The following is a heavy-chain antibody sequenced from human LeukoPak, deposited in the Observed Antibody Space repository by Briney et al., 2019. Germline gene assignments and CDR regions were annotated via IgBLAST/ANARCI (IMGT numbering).Heavy chain of an antibody. CDR1: GFTFSSYE. J-gene: IGHJ6*02. D-gene: IGHD1-14*01. CDR3: ARAFSTGYYYYYGMDV. V-gene: IGHV3-48*03. CDR2: ISSSGSTI. Sequence: GGSLRLSCAASGFTFSSYEMNWVRQAPGKGLEWVSYISSSGSTIYYADSVKGRFTISRDNAKNSLYLQMNSLRAEDTAVYYCARAFSTGYYYYYGMDVWGQGTTVTVSS.